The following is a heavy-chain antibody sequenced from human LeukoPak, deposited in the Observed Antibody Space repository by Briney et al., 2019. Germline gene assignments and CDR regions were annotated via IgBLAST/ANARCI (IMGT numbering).Heavy chain of an antibody. CDR2: VYNSGST. CDR1: GGSISSYY. CDR3: AREYRGFTPGWFDD. V-gene: IGHV4-59*01. Sequence: SETLSLTCTVSGGSISSYYWSWLWQPPGKGLEWIGYVYNSGSTNYNPSLRSRVTISLDTSRNQFSLRLSSVTAADTAVYFCAREYRGFTPGWFDDWGQGTLVTVSS. D-gene: IGHD6-19*01. J-gene: IGHJ4*02.